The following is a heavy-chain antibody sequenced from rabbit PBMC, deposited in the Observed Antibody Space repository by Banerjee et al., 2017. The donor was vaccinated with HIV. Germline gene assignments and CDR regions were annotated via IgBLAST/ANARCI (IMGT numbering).Heavy chain of an antibody. CDR3: ARSEGGYWDWDL. CDR2: IGAGSSGNT. D-gene: IGHD1-1*01. J-gene: IGHJ6*01. V-gene: IGHV1S45*01. CDR1: GFSFSSSYW. Sequence: QEQLVESGGDLVQPEGSLTLTCTASGFSFSSSYWICWVRQAPGKGLEWIACIGAGSSGNTYYASWAKGRFTISKTSSTTVTLQMTSLTAADTATYFCARSEGGYWDWDLWGPGTLVTVS.